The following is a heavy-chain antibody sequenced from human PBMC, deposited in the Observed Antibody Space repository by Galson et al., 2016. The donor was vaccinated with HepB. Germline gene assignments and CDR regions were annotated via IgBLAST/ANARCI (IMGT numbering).Heavy chain of an antibody. Sequence: SETLSLTCTVSGGSISRSTYFWGWIRQPPGKGLEWIGHIYYSGSTYYNPSLKSRVTISVDTSKNQVSLKVSSVTAADTAVYYCARRSTLAAADTIQYYFDLWGRGTRVTVSS. V-gene: IGHV4-39*01. CDR1: GGSISRSTYF. J-gene: IGHJ2*01. CDR2: IYYSGST. CDR3: ARRSTLAAADTIQYYFDL. D-gene: IGHD6-13*01.